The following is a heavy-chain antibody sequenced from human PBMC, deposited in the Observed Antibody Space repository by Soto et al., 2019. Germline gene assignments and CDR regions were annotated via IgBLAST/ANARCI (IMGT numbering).Heavy chain of an antibody. J-gene: IGHJ6*03. Sequence: EVQLLESGGGLVQPGGSLRLSCAASGFTFSSYAMSWVRQAPGKGLEWVSAISGSGGSTYYADSVKGRFTISRDNSKNTLYLQINSLRAEDTAVYYCAKDPDYGDPTVYYMDVWGKGTTVTVSS. V-gene: IGHV3-23*01. CDR2: ISGSGGST. CDR3: AKDPDYGDPTVYYMDV. D-gene: IGHD4-17*01. CDR1: GFTFSSYA.